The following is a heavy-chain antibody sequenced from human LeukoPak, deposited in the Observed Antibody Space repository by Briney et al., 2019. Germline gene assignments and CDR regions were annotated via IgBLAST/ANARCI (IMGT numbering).Heavy chain of an antibody. CDR1: GYTFTSYD. Sequence: GASVKVSCKASGYTFTSYDINWVRQATGQGLEWMGWMNPNSGNTGYAQKFQGRVTMTRNTSISTAYMELSSLRSEDTAVYYCARANRVVAATPALYYFDYWGQGTLVTVSS. CDR3: ARANRVVAATPALYYFDY. V-gene: IGHV1-8*01. CDR2: MNPNSGNT. J-gene: IGHJ4*02. D-gene: IGHD2-15*01.